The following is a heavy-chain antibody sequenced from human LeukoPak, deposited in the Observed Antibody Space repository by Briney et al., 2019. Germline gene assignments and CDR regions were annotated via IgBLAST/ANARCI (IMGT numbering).Heavy chain of an antibody. CDR2: IYYSGST. V-gene: IGHV4-59*01. D-gene: IGHD6-6*01. J-gene: IGHJ4*02. CDR3: ARLQYSSSSANFDY. Sequence: PSETLSLTCAVYGGSFSGYYWSWIRQPPGKGLEWIGYIYYSGSTNYNPSLKSRVTISVDTSKNQFSLKLSSVTAADTAVYYCARLQYSSSSANFDYWGQGTLVTVSS. CDR1: GGSFSGYY.